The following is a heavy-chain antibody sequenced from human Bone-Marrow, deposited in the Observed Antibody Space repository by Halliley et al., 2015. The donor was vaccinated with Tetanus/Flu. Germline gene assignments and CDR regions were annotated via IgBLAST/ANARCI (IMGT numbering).Heavy chain of an antibody. V-gene: IGHV3-30*03. D-gene: IGHD4-4*01. CDR2: VSHDGQNE. Sequence: GWVAVVSHDGQNEFYGDSVKGRFTISRDNFKNTVFRQMHNLRPEDTAVYYCAMAYTTNWLDSWGQGTLVTVAS. J-gene: IGHJ5*01. CDR3: AMAYTTNWLDS.